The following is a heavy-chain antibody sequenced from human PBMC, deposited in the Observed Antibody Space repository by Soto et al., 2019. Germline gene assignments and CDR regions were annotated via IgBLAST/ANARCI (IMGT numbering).Heavy chain of an antibody. CDR2: MNPNSGNT. V-gene: IGHV1-8*01. J-gene: IGHJ6*03. CDR3: ARAGTTVTTPNYYYYYMDV. Sequence: VASVKVSCKASGYTFTSYDINWVRQATGQGLEWMGWMNPNSGNTGYAQKFQGRVTMTRNTSISTAYMELSSLRSEDTAVYYCARAGTTVTTPNYYYYYMDVWGKGTTVTVSS. D-gene: IGHD4-17*01. CDR1: GYTFTSYD.